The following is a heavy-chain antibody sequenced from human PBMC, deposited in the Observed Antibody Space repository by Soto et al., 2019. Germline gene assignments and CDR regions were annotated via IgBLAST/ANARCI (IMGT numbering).Heavy chain of an antibody. Sequence: VQLVESGGGVVQPGGSLRLSCAASGFTFSSHPVHWVRQAPGKGLEWVAIISSDGRYTYSADSVKGRFTISRDNSKNTLYLQMNSLRAEDTAVYYCARVPPSSGWSGDYWGQGTLVTVSS. V-gene: IGHV3-30*04. D-gene: IGHD6-19*01. CDR3: ARVPPSSGWSGDY. CDR1: GFTFSSHP. J-gene: IGHJ4*02. CDR2: ISSDGRYT.